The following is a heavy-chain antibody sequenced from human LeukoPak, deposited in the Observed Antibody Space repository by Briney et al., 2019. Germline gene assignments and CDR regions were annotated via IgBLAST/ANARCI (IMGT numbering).Heavy chain of an antibody. CDR1: GFTFSSYG. V-gene: IGHV3-30*02. J-gene: IGHJ4*02. Sequence: GRSLRLSCAASGFTFSSYGMHWVRQAPGKGLEWVAFIRYDGSNKYYADSVKGRFTISRDNSKNTLYLQMNSLRAEDTAVYYCAKGLKKYQLLLEGYWGQGTLVTVSS. CDR2: IRYDGSNK. D-gene: IGHD2-2*01. CDR3: AKGLKKYQLLLEGY.